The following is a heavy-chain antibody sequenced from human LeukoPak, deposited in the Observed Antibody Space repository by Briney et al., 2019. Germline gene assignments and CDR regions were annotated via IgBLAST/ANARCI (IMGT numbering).Heavy chain of an antibody. Sequence: ASVKVSCKASDYTFTSYGLSWVRQAPGQGLEWMGWISAYNGNTSYAQKLQGRVTMTTDTSTSTAYMELRSLRSDDTAVYYCARDPYRAVTQDDYYYGMDVWGQGTTVTVSS. J-gene: IGHJ6*02. D-gene: IGHD4-17*01. CDR2: ISAYNGNT. CDR1: DYTFTSYG. V-gene: IGHV1-18*01. CDR3: ARDPYRAVTQDDYYYGMDV.